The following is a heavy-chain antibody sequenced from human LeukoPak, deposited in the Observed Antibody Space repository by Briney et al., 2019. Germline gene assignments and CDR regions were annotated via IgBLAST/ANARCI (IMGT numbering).Heavy chain of an antibody. Sequence: ASVKVSCKASGYTFNSYAMHWVRQAPGQRLEWMGWINAGNGNTKYSQKFQGRVTITRDTSASTAYMELSSLRSEDTAVYYCARVGSMVKEDYWGQGTLVTVSS. D-gene: IGHD3-10*01. CDR2: INAGNGNT. J-gene: IGHJ4*02. V-gene: IGHV1-3*01. CDR3: ARVGSMVKEDY. CDR1: GYTFNSYA.